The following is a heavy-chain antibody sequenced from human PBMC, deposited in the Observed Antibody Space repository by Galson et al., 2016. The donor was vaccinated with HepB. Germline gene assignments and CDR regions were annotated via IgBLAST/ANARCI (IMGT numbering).Heavy chain of an antibody. CDR3: ARRSLLDV. CDR1: GYTFADHA. Sequence: SLRLSCASSGYTFADHAVSWVRQAPGKGLEWVGFIRSEAYGGTTEYATSVRGRFSISREDSKSTAYLQMNSLTPEDTAVYYCARRSLLDVWGHGTLVTVSS. J-gene: IGHJ4*01. V-gene: IGHV3-49*04. CDR2: IRSEAYGGTT.